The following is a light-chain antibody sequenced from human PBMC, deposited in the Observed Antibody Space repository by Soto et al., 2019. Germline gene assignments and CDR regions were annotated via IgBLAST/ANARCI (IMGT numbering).Light chain of an antibody. CDR1: QDIAGY. Sequence: DIQVTQSPSSVSAPVGDRVTITCRASQDIAGYLAWYQHKPGRTAELLIHGASRLQSGVPARFRGSGSGTDLTISINSLQPEDFETYYCQQAYSFPITFGQGTRLEIK. V-gene: IGKV1D-12*01. CDR3: QQAYSFPIT. CDR2: GAS. J-gene: IGKJ5*01.